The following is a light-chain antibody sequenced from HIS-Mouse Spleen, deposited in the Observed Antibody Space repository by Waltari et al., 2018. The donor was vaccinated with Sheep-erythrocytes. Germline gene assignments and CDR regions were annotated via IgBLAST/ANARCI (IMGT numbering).Light chain of an antibody. CDR3: CSYAGSSTPWV. Sequence: QSALTQPASVYGSPGQSITISCTGTSSDVGGYNLFSWYQQHPGKAPKPMIYEGSKRPSGVSNRFSGSKSGNTASLTISGLQAEDEADYYCCSYAGSSTPWVFGGGTKLTVL. V-gene: IGLV2-23*01. CDR2: EGS. J-gene: IGLJ3*02. CDR1: SSDVGGYNL.